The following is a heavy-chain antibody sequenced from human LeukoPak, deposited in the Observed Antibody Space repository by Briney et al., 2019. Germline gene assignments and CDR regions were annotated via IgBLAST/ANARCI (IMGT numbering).Heavy chain of an antibody. J-gene: IGHJ4*02. CDR1: GFTVSSNY. D-gene: IGHD3-10*01. CDR2: IYSGGST. CDR3: ARDVEEAGEPPGE. V-gene: IGHV3-66*01. Sequence: GGSLRLSCAASGFTVSSNYMSWVRQAPGKGLEWVSVIYSGGSTYYADSVKGRFTISRDNSKNTLYLQMNSLRAEDTAVYYCARDVEEAGEPPGEWGQGTLVTVSS.